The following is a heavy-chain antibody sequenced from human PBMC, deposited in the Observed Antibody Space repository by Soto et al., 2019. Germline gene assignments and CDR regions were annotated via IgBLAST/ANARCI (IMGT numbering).Heavy chain of an antibody. V-gene: IGHV1-18*01. Sequence: ASVKVSCKASGYPFTTYGINWVRQAPGQGLEWMGWISVSNGYTNYAQNLQGRVTMTADTSTNVAYMELRSLRSDDTAVYYCTREDAAAASPTLDYWGHGTLVTVSS. D-gene: IGHD6-13*01. CDR2: ISVSNGYT. CDR1: GYPFTTYG. CDR3: TREDAAAASPTLDY. J-gene: IGHJ4*01.